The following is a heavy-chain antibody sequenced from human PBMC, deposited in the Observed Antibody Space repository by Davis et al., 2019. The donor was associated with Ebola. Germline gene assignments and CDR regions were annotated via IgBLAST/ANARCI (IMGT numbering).Heavy chain of an antibody. CDR2: ISAYNGNT. Sequence: ASVKVSCKASGYTFTSYGISWVRQAPGQGLEWMGWISAYNGNTNYAQKLQGRVTMTTDTYTSTAYMELRSLRSDDTAVYYCARDRMGLDWFDPWGQGTLVTVSS. V-gene: IGHV1-18*01. D-gene: IGHD1-26*01. CDR3: ARDRMGLDWFDP. J-gene: IGHJ5*02. CDR1: GYTFTSYG.